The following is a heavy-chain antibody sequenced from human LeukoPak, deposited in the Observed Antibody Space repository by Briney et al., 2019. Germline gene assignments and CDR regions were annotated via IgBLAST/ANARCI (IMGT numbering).Heavy chain of an antibody. Sequence: GGSLRLSCAASGFTSSRNWMSWVRQAPGKGLEWVASIKQDGSEKYYVDSVKGRFTISRDNAKNSLFLQMNNLRVEDTAVYYCAKDGDGYPSWGQGTLVTVSS. CDR3: AKDGDGYPS. D-gene: IGHD6-25*01. CDR1: GFTSSRNW. CDR2: IKQDGSEK. J-gene: IGHJ5*02. V-gene: IGHV3-7*01.